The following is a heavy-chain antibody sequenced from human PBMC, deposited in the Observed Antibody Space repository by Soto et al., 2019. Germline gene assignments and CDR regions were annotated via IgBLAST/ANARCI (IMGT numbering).Heavy chain of an antibody. CDR2: IYHSGST. D-gene: IGHD5-18*01. CDR3: AGWIQLQQYYYYGMDV. Sequence: PSETLSLTCAVSGGSISSSNWWSWVRQPQGKGLEWIGEIYHSGSTNYNPSLKSRVTISVDKSKHQFSLKLSSVTAADTAVYYCAGWIQLQQYYYYGMDVWGQGTTVTVSS. V-gene: IGHV4-4*02. CDR1: GGSISSSNW. J-gene: IGHJ6*02.